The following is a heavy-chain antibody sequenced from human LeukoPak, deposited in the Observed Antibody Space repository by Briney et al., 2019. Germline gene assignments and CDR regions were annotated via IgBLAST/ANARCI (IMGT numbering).Heavy chain of an antibody. CDR1: RYTFTSYD. J-gene: IGHJ6*03. D-gene: IGHD6-6*01. CDR2: MNPNSGNT. Sequence: GASVKVSCKASRYTFTSYDINWVRQATGQGLEWMGWMNPNSGNTGYAQKFQGRVTMTRNTSISTAYMELSSLRSEDTAVYYRAVSTFIEYSSSWYYYYYMDVWGKGTTVTVSS. CDR3: AVSTFIEYSSSWYYYYYMDV. V-gene: IGHV1-8*01.